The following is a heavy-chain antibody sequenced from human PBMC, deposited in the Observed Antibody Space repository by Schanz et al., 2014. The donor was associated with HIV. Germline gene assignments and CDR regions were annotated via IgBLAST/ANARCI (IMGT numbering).Heavy chain of an antibody. D-gene: IGHD3-10*01. V-gene: IGHV3-33*01. CDR2: IWYDGSNK. CDR3: ARGSGPYYYYYGMDV. Sequence: QVQLVESGGGVVQPGRSQRLSCAASGFTFSTYGMHWVRQAPGKGLEWVAVIWYDGSNKYYADSVKGRFTISRDNSKNTLYLQMNSLRAEDTAVYYCARGSGPYYYYYGMDVWGQGTTVTVSS. J-gene: IGHJ6*02. CDR1: GFTFSTYG.